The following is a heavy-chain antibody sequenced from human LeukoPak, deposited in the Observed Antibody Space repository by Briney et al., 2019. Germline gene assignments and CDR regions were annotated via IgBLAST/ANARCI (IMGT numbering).Heavy chain of an antibody. J-gene: IGHJ5*02. CDR2: IYTSEST. V-gene: IGHV4-61*02. CDR1: GGSISSSNYY. D-gene: IGHD4-17*01. Sequence: PSETLSLTCSVSGGSISSSNYYWSWIRQPAGKGLEWIGRIYTSESTNYNPSLKSRVTISVDTSKNQFSLKLSSVTAADTAVYYCARDSRDYGANWFDPWGQGTLVTVSS. CDR3: ARDSRDYGANWFDP.